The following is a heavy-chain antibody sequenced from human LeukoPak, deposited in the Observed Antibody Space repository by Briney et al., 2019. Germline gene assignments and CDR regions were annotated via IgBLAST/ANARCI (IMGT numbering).Heavy chain of an antibody. J-gene: IGHJ6*03. V-gene: IGHV3-30*02. D-gene: IGHD1-26*01. CDR3: ESNYLPFRGRYYGHYYYSSIDV. CDR2: IRYDGSNK. Sequence: GGSLRLSCAASGFTFSSYGMHWVRQAPGKGLEWVAFIRYDGSNKYYADSVKGRFTISRDNSKNTLYLQMNSLRAEDTAVYYCESNYLPFRGRYYGHYYYSSIDVWGKGTTVTVSS. CDR1: GFTFSSYG.